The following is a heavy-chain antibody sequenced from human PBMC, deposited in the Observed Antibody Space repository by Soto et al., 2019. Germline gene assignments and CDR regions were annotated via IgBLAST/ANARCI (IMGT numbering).Heavy chain of an antibody. V-gene: IGHV4-39*01. J-gene: IGHJ5*02. D-gene: IGHD3-10*01. CDR2: IYHSGST. CDR3: AGRSSLASVQVYFGEISNYNWFDP. Sequence: QLQLQESGPGLVKPSETLSLTCTVSNGSISSAIYYWGWIRQPPGKGLEWIGSIYHSGSTYYNPSLQGRVTMSVATYKNPFSLKLSSVTAADTAVYFCAGRSSLASVQVYFGEISNYNWFDPWGQGTLVTVSS. CDR1: NGSISSAIYY.